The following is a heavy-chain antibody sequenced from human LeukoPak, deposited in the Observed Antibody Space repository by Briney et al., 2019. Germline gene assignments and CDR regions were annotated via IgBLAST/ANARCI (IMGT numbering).Heavy chain of an antibody. V-gene: IGHV4-59*01. CDR1: AGSITSFY. D-gene: IGHD6-19*01. Sequence: SETLSLTCSVSAGSITSFYWSWIRQPTGKGLEWIGYIFYTGSTNYNPSLKSRVTISLDKSKNRFFLKLSSVTAADTAMYYCARRTSNGWPSENAFDIWGQGTMVTVSS. CDR2: IFYTGST. CDR3: ARRTSNGWPSENAFDI. J-gene: IGHJ3*02.